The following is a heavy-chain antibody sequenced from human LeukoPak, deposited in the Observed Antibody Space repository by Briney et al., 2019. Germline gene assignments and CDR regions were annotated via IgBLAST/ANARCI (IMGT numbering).Heavy chain of an antibody. CDR2: ISYDGSNK. CDR3: ARDRYCSGWYLFDY. J-gene: IGHJ4*02. D-gene: IGHD6-19*01. V-gene: IGHV3-30-3*01. Sequence: GGSLRLSCAASGFTFSSYAMHWVRQAPGKGLEWVAVISYDGSNKYYADSVKGRFTISRDNSKNTLYLQMDSLRAEDTAVYYCARDRYCSGWYLFDYWGQGTLVTVSS. CDR1: GFTFSSYA.